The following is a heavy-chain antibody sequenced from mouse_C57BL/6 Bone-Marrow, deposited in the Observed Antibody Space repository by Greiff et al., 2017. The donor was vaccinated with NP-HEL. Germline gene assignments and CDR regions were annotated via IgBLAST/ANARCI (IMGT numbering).Heavy chain of an antibody. V-gene: IGHV2-5*01. CDR1: GFSLTSYG. CDR2: IWRGGST. D-gene: IGHD2-4*01. J-gene: IGHJ1*03. CDR3: AKKDYPYWYFDV. Sequence: QVQLQQSGPGLVQPSPTLSITCTVSGFSLTSYGVHWVRQSPGKGLEWLGVIWRGGSTDYNAAFMSRLSITKDNSKSQVFFKMNSLQADDTAIYYCAKKDYPYWYFDVWGTGTTVTVSS.